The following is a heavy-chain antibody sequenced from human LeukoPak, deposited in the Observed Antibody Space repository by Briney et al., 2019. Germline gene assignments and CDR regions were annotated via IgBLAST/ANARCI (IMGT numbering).Heavy chain of an antibody. CDR2: IYHSGST. J-gene: IGHJ4*02. Sequence: PSETLSLTCAVSGYSISSGYYWGWIRQPPGKGLEWTGSIYHSGSTYYNPSLKSRVTISVDTSKNQFSLKLSSVTAADTAVYYCARSHNYDSSGYYYADWGQGTLVTVSS. V-gene: IGHV4-38-2*01. CDR3: ARSHNYDSSGYYYAD. D-gene: IGHD3-22*01. CDR1: GYSISSGYY.